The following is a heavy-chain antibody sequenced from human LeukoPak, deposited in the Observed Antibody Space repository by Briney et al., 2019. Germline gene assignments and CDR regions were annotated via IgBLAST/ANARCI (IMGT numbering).Heavy chain of an antibody. V-gene: IGHV3-23*01. CDR1: GLTFGNCA. CDR3: AKEGIVGATPKGAIDC. J-gene: IGHJ4*02. D-gene: IGHD1-26*01. Sequence: PGGSLRLSCAASGLTFGNCAMTWVRQAPGKGLEWVSVISGSGGSTYYAVSVSGRFTISRDNSKNTLYLQMNSLRAEDTAIYYCAKEGIVGATPKGAIDCWGQGTLVTVSS. CDR2: ISGSGGST.